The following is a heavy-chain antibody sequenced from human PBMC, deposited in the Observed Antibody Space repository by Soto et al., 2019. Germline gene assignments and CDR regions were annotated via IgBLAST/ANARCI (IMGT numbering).Heavy chain of an antibody. Sequence: EVQLVESGGGLVQPGGSLKLSCAASGFTFSDSTIHWVRQASGKGLEWVGRIRSEANSYATAYTASVKGRFTISRDDSNNTTDLQMNSLNTENTAVYYCSRRAQYSSGQWGMDVWGQGTTVTVSS. V-gene: IGHV3-73*02. D-gene: IGHD6-19*01. CDR3: SRRAQYSSGQWGMDV. CDR2: IRSEANSYAT. J-gene: IGHJ6*02. CDR1: GFTFSDST.